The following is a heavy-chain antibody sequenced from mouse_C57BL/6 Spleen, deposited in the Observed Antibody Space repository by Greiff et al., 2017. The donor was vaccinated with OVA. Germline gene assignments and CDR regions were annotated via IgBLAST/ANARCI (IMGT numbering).Heavy chain of an antibody. Sequence: QVQLKESGPELVKPGASVKLSCKASGYTFTSYDINWVKQRPGQGLAWIGCIYPRDGGTKYNEKFKGKATLTVDNSSSTAYMELHGLTSEDSAVYFVARCYDLRQGFAYWGQGTLVTVSA. CDR3: ARCYDLRQGFAY. V-gene: IGHV1-85*01. J-gene: IGHJ3*01. CDR2: IYPRDGGT. D-gene: IGHD2-12*01. CDR1: GYTFTSYD.